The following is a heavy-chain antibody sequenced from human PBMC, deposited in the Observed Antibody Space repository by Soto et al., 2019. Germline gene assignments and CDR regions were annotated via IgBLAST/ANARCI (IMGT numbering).Heavy chain of an antibody. J-gene: IGHJ4*02. CDR2: IIPIFGTA. D-gene: IGHD3-22*01. Sequence: QVQLVQSGAEVKKPGSSVKVSCKASGGTFSSYAISWVRQAPGQGLEWMGGIIPIFGTANYAQKFQGRVTITADECASTAYMELSSLRAEDTAVYYCAGGTYYYDSSGYPRGVFDYWGQGTLVTVSS. CDR3: AGGTYYYDSSGYPRGVFDY. V-gene: IGHV1-69*12. CDR1: GGTFSSYA.